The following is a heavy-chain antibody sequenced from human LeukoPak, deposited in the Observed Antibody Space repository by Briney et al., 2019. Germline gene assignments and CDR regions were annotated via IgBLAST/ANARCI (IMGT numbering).Heavy chain of an antibody. Sequence: GGSLRLSCEVSGLTFSSYAMSWVRQAPGTGLEWVSAVSGSGGSTYYTDSVKGRFTISRDNSKNTLYLQMNSLRVEDTAVYYCAKGFPPGNLPAFYFYYYMDAWGKGTTVTVSS. V-gene: IGHV3-23*01. D-gene: IGHD2-2*01. CDR3: AKGFPPGNLPAFYFYYYMDA. J-gene: IGHJ6*03. CDR1: GLTFSSYA. CDR2: VSGSGGST.